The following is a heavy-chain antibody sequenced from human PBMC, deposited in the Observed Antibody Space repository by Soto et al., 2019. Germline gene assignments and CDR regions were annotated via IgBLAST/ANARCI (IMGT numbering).Heavy chain of an antibody. CDR2: IYPGDSDT. D-gene: IGHD6-13*01. CDR3: ARSPAPPLIAAAGTRYYYGMDV. J-gene: IGHJ6*02. Sequence: GESLKISCKGSGYSFTSYWIGWVRQMPGKGLEWMGIIYPGDSDTRYSPSFQGQVTISADKSISTAYLQWSSLKASDTAMYYCARSPAPPLIAAAGTRYYYGMDVWGQGTTVTVSS. V-gene: IGHV5-51*01. CDR1: GYSFTSYW.